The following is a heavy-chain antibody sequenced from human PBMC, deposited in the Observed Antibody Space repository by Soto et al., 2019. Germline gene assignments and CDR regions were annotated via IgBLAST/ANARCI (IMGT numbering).Heavy chain of an antibody. CDR1: GFTFSSYW. Sequence: GGSLRLSCAASGFTFSSYWMSWVRQAPGKGLEWVANIKQDGSEKYYVDSVKGRFTISRDNAKNSLYLQMNSLRAEDTAVYYCARDPGYSSGWLYYFDYWGQGTLVTVSS. CDR3: ARDPGYSSGWLYYFDY. CDR2: IKQDGSEK. J-gene: IGHJ4*02. V-gene: IGHV3-7*01. D-gene: IGHD6-19*01.